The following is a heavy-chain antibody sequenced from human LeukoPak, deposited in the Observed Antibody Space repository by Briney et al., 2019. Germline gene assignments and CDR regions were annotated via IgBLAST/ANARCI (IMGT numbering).Heavy chain of an antibody. D-gene: IGHD3-3*01. CDR2: ISSSSSYI. Sequence: GGSLRLSCAASGFTFSSYAMHWVRQAPGKGLEWVSSISSSSSYIYYADSVKGRFTISRDNAKNSLYLQMNSLRAEDTAVYYCARGDFSLDDAFDIWGQGTMVTVSS. CDR1: GFTFSSYA. V-gene: IGHV3-21*01. CDR3: ARGDFSLDDAFDI. J-gene: IGHJ3*02.